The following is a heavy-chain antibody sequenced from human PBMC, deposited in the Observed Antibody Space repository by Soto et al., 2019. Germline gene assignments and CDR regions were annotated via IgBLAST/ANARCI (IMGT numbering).Heavy chain of an antibody. Sequence: QVRLVESGGGVVQPGTSLRLSCVASGFSFSTYGMHWVRQAPGKGLEWVGVILKDGSDKYYADSVEGRFTISRDNSKNTLFLQMSSLRAEDTAMYYCARDGRYSYFDYWGQGTRLTVSS. CDR2: ILKDGSDK. CDR1: GFSFSTYG. CDR3: ARDGRYSYFDY. J-gene: IGHJ4*02. D-gene: IGHD1-26*01. V-gene: IGHV3-33*05.